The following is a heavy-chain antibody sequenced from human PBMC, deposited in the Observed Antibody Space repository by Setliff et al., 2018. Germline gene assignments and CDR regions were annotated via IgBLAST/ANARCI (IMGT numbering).Heavy chain of an antibody. CDR2: IYPGDSDT. J-gene: IGHJ3*02. CDR3: ARITYYYDSSGYYPDAFDI. CDR1: GYSFTSYW. D-gene: IGHD3-22*01. Sequence: PRESLKISCKGSGYSFTSYWIGWVRQMPGKGLEWMGIIYPGDSDTRYSPSFQGQVTISADKSISTAYLQWSSLKASDTAMYYCARITYYYDSSGYYPDAFDIWGQGTMVTVSS. V-gene: IGHV5-51*01.